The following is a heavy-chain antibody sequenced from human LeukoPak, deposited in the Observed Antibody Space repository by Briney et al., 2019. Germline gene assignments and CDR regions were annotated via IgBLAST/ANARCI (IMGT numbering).Heavy chain of an antibody. CDR2: ISGSGGST. Sequence: GGSLRLSCAASGFTFSSYAMSWVRQAPGKGLEWVSTISGSGGSTYYADSVKGRFTISRDNSKNTLYLQMNSLRAEDTAVYYCARGLQQLVRRGENFDYWGQGTLVTVSS. V-gene: IGHV3-23*01. CDR3: ARGLQQLVRRGENFDY. CDR1: GFTFSSYA. J-gene: IGHJ4*02. D-gene: IGHD6-13*01.